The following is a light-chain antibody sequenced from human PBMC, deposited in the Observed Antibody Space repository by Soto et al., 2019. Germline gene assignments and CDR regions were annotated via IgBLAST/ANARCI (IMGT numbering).Light chain of an antibody. V-gene: IGLV1-40*01. CDR2: GNN. J-gene: IGLJ1*01. CDR3: QSFDSSLSVYV. Sequence: QSVLTQPPSVSGAQGQRVTISCTGSSSNIGAGRDVHWYQQLPGTAPRLLIYGNNNRPSGVPDRFSASKSGTSASLAITGLQAEDEADFYCQSFDSSLSVYVFGTGTKLTVL. CDR1: SSNIGAGRD.